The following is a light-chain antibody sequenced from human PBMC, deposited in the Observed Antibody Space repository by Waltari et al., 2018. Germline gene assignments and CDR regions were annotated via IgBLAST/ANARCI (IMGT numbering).Light chain of an antibody. J-gene: IGLJ3*02. V-gene: IGLV1-40*01. CDR1: RSNIGGGSD. Sequence: QSVLTQPPSVSGAPGQSITISCTGSRSNIGGGSDVHWYQQRPGAAPRLLISTNPNRPSVVSDRFSGSKSDTSASLAITGLQADDEADYYCQSYDTSLSASVFGGGTKVTVL. CDR3: QSYDTSLSASV. CDR2: TNP.